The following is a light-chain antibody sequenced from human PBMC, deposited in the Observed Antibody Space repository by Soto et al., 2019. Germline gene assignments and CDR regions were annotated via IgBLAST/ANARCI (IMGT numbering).Light chain of an antibody. CDR2: DAS. CDR3: QQYNNWPIT. V-gene: IGKV3-15*01. CDR1: QGIGDT. J-gene: IGKJ5*01. Sequence: EIVLTQSPAALSVSPGERVTPSCRASQGIGDTLAWYQQKPGQAPRLLIYDASRRATGIPARFSGSGSGTEFTLTISSLQSEDFAVYYCQQYNNWPITFGQGTRLEIK.